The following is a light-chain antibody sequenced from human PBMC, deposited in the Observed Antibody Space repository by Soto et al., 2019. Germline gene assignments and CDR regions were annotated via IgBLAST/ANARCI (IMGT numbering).Light chain of an antibody. V-gene: IGLV2-14*02. Sequence: QSALTQPASVSGSPGQSITISCTGSNSDVGSYSLVSWFQQHPGRAPKLMIYEGTERPSGVSDRFSGSKSGNTASLTISGLQAEDESDYYCGSYSSTDTPFVFGTGTKLTVL. CDR3: GSYSSTDTPFV. CDR2: EGT. J-gene: IGLJ1*01. CDR1: NSDVGSYSL.